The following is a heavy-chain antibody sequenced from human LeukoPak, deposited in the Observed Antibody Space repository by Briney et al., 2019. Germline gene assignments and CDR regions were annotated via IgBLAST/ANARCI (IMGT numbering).Heavy chain of an antibody. Sequence: GGSLRLSCAASGFTFSTYAMSWVRQAPGKGLECVSAISGSGGSTYSADSLKGRFTISRDNSKNTLYLQINSLRTDDTAVFYCARGGLGSAFDNWGQGTLVTVSS. J-gene: IGHJ4*02. CDR3: ARGGLGSAFDN. V-gene: IGHV3-23*01. CDR2: ISGSGGST. CDR1: GFTFSTYA. D-gene: IGHD6-19*01.